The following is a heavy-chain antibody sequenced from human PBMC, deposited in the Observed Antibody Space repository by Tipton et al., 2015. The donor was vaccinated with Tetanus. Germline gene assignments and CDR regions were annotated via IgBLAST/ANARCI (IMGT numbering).Heavy chain of an antibody. CDR3: TTPITLVRGVVPY. D-gene: IGHD3-10*01. CDR1: GFTFSGST. Sequence: SLRLSCAASGFTFSGSTMYWVRQASGKGLEWVGRIRSKANSYATTYAAAVKGRFTFSRDDSKNTAYLQMNSLKNEDTAVYYCTTPITLVRGVVPYWGQGTLVTVSS. J-gene: IGHJ4*02. CDR2: IRSKANSYAT. V-gene: IGHV3-73*01.